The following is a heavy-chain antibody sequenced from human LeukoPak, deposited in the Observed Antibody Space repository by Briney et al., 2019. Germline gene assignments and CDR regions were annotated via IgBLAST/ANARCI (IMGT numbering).Heavy chain of an antibody. CDR3: ARERTMIVAAFDI. D-gene: IGHD3-22*01. CDR2: IIPIFGTA. Sequence: ASVKVSCKASGGTFGSYAITWVRQAPGQGLEWMGRIIPIFGTANYAQKFQGRVTITTDESTSTAYMERSSLRSEDTAVYYCARERTMIVAAFDIWGPGTMVTVSS. CDR1: GGTFGSYA. J-gene: IGHJ3*02. V-gene: IGHV1-69*05.